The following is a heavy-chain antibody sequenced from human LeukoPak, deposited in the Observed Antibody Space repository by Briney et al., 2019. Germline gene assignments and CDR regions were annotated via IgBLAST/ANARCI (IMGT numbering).Heavy chain of an antibody. V-gene: IGHV1-46*01. CDR2: INPSGGST. J-gene: IGHJ4*02. D-gene: IGHD5-18*01. CDR3: ARTIGYSYGFQSVLDY. Sequence: ASVKVSWKASGYTFTSYYMHWVRQAPGQGLEWMGIINPSGGSTSYAQKFQGRVTMTRDTSTSTVYMELSSLRSEDTAVYYCARTIGYSYGFQSVLDYWGQGTLVTVSS. CDR1: GYTFTSYY.